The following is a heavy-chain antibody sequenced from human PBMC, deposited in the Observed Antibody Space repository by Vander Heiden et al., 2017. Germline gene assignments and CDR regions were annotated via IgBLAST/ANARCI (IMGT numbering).Heavy chain of an antibody. J-gene: IGHJ4*02. V-gene: IGHV4-34*01. CDR1: GGSFSGDY. CDR3: ARGPPKGSFDY. Sequence: QVQLQQWGAGLLQPSETLYLTCAVYGGSFSGDYGGWIRQPPGKGLELIGEINHSGSTNYNPSLKSRVTISVDTSKNQFSLKLSSVTAADTAVYYCARGPPKGSFDYWGQGTLVTVSS. CDR2: INHSGST.